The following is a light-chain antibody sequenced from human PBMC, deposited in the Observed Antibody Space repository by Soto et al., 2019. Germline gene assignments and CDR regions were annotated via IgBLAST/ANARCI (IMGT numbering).Light chain of an antibody. CDR2: SIN. Sequence: SVLTQPPSASGTPGQRVTLSCSGSSSNIESNTVNWYQQLPGTAPKLLIYSINQRPSGVPDRFSGSKSGTSASLAISGLQSEDEADYYCAAWDDSLKGWVFGGGTKLTVL. J-gene: IGLJ3*02. CDR1: SSNIESNT. CDR3: AAWDDSLKGWV. V-gene: IGLV1-44*01.